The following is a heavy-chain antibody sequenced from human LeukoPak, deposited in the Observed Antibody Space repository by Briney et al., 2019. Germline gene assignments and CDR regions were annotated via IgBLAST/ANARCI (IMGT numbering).Heavy chain of an antibody. D-gene: IGHD5-18*01. V-gene: IGHV1-69*13. Sequence: SVKVSCKASGDTFTSYAISWVRQAPGQGLEWMGGIIPIFGTANYAQKFQGRVTITADASTSTDYMELSSVRYEKTRVYYCARRGRKVDSYVNMYGGGQAPPVSAS. J-gene: IGHJ6*01. CDR3: ARRGRKVDSYVNMYG. CDR2: IIPIFGTA. CDR1: GDTFTSYA.